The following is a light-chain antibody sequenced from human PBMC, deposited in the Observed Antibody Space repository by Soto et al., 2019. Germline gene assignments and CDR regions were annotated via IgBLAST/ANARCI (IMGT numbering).Light chain of an antibody. CDR3: QQYYNWPRIFT. J-gene: IGKJ3*01. CDR1: QSVSSN. V-gene: IGKV3-15*01. Sequence: EIVMTQSPATLSVTPEERATLSCRASQSVSSNLAWYQQKPGQAPRLLIYGASTRATGIPARFSGSGSGTEFTLTISSLQSEDFADYYCQQYYNWPRIFTFGPGTKVDIK. CDR2: GAS.